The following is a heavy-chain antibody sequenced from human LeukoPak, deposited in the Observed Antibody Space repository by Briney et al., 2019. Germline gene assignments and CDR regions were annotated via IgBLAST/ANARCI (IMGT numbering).Heavy chain of an antibody. CDR2: ISSSSSYI. D-gene: IGHD5-18*01. CDR3: ARTTLVDTAMVNYFDY. Sequence: PGGSLRLSCAASGFTFSSYEMNWVRQAPGKGLEWVSSISSSSSYIYYADSVKGRFTISRDNAKNSLYLQMNSLRAEDTAVYYCARTTLVDTAMVNYFDYWGQGTLVTVSS. V-gene: IGHV3-21*01. J-gene: IGHJ4*02. CDR1: GFTFSSYE.